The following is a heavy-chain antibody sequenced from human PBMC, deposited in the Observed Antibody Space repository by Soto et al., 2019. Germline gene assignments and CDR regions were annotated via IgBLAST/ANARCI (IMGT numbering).Heavy chain of an antibody. CDR1: GFTFSDHY. V-gene: IGHV3-72*01. J-gene: IGHJ6*03. Sequence: GGSLRLSCAASGFTFSDHYMDWVRQAPGKGLEWVGRTRNKANSYTTEYAASVKGRFTISRDDSKNSLYLQMNSLKTEDTAVYYCARAPHYDFWSGYYTRKERHYYYYMDVWGKGTTVTVSS. CDR3: ARAPHYDFWSGYYTRKERHYYYYMDV. D-gene: IGHD3-3*01. CDR2: TRNKANSYTT.